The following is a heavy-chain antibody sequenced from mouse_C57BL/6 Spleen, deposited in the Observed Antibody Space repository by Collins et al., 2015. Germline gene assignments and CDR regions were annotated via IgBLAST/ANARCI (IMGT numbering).Heavy chain of an antibody. CDR3: ARYRMESESITTVVDWYFDV. CDR2: ISYSGST. V-gene: IGHV3-2*02. CDR1: GYSITSDYA. J-gene: IGHJ1*01. D-gene: IGHD1-1*01. Sequence: DVQLQESGPGLVKPSQSLSLTCTVTGYSITSDYAWNWIRQFPGNKLEWMGYISYSGSTSYNPSLKSRISITRDTSKNQFFLQLNSVTTEDTATYYCARYRMESESITTVVDWYFDVWGAGTTVTVSS.